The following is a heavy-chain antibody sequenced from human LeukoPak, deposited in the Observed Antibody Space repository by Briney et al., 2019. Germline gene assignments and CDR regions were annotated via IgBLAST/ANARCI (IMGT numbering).Heavy chain of an antibody. CDR3: TTYVGASAY. CDR2: IKTKTEDGAT. J-gene: IGHJ4*02. D-gene: IGHD1-26*01. V-gene: IGHV3-15*01. CDR1: GFTFSNAR. Sequence: GGSLRLSCAASGFTFSNARMNGGRQAPGKGLEWGGRIKTKTEDGATDYSAPVKATFTISRDDSKTTLYLQMNGLKPEDTAIYYCTTYVGASAYWGQGTLVSVFS.